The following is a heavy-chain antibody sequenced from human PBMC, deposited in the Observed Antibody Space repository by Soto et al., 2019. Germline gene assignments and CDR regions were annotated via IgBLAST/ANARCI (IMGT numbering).Heavy chain of an antibody. V-gene: IGHV3-23*01. CDR3: ADGGEWSFNFEY. D-gene: IGHD3-16*02. CDR2: IGTSGRNT. Sequence: GGSLRLACAASGFTFSTYAMSWVRQAPGKGLEWVSGIGTSGRNTYYPDSVKGRFIISXXXSXXXXXLXXNNXRVXDTAIYYCADGGEWSFNFEYWGLGTLDTVSS. CDR1: GFTFSTYA. J-gene: IGHJ4*02.